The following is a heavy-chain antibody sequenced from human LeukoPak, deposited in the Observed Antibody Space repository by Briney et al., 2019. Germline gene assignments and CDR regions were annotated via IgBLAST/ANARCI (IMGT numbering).Heavy chain of an antibody. J-gene: IGHJ3*02. Sequence: ASVKVSCKVSGYTLTDLSVHWVRQTPGKGLEWMGGFDPEDGETIYAQKFQGRVTMTEDTSTDTAYMELSSLRSGDTAVCYCAADSDSRVRLGELSSDLEAFDIWGQGTLVTVSS. CDR3: AADSDSRVRLGELSSDLEAFDI. CDR1: GYTLTDLS. D-gene: IGHD3-16*02. CDR2: FDPEDGET. V-gene: IGHV1-24*01.